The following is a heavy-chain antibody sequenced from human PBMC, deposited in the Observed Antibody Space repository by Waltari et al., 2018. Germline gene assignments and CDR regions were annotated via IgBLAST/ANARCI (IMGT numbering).Heavy chain of an antibody. V-gene: IGHV1-46*01. J-gene: IGHJ6*02. CDR3: ARVLRVLYYYYGMDV. CDR2: INPSGGST. Sequence: QVQLVQSGAEVKKPGASVKVSCKASGYPFTSYYMHWVRQAPGQGLEWMGLINPSGGSTSYAQKFQGRVTMTRDTSTSTVYMELSSLRSEDTAVYYCARVLRVLYYYYGMDVWGQGTTVTVSS. D-gene: IGHD3-3*01. CDR1: GYPFTSYY.